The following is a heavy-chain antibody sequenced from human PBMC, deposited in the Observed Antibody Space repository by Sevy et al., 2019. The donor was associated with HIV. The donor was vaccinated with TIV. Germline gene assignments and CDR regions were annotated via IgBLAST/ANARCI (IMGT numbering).Heavy chain of an antibody. D-gene: IGHD3-3*01. CDR2: IYYSGST. V-gene: IGHV4-59*13. CDR1: GGSISSYY. CDR3: ATGLRFLGAFDY. Sequence: SQTLSLTCTVSGGSISSYYWSWIRQPPGKGLEWIGYIYYSGSTNYNPSLKSRVTISVDTSKNQFSLKLSSVTAADTAVYYCATGLRFLGAFDYWGQRTLVTVSS. J-gene: IGHJ4*02.